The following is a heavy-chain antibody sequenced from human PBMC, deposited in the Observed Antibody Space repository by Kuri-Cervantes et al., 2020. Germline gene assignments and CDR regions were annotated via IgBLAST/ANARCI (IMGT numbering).Heavy chain of an antibody. CDR2: INHSGST. CDR1: GGSFSGYY. CDR3: ARYSSSWYLDY. Sequence: SQTLSLTCAVYGGSFSGYYWSWIRQPPGKGLEWIGEINHSGSTNYNPSLKSRVTISVDTSKNQFSLKLSSVTAADAAVYYCARYSSSWYLDYWGQGTLVTVSS. J-gene: IGHJ4*02. V-gene: IGHV4-34*01. D-gene: IGHD6-13*01.